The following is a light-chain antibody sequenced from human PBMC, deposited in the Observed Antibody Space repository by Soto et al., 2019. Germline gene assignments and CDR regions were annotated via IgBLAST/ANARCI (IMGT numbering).Light chain of an antibody. V-gene: IGKV3-15*01. J-gene: IGKJ1*01. CDR2: GSS. CDR1: QSVSSS. CDR3: QQYNNWWT. Sequence: EIWMTQSPATLSVSPGERATLSCAASQSVSSSLAWYRQKPGQDARLLIYGSSTRATGIRARFSGSGSGTELTLTIRSLQSEDFAVYYCQQYNNWWTFGQGTRWIS.